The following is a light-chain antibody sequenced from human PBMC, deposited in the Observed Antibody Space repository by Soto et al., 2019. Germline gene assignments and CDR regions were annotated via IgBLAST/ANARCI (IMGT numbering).Light chain of an antibody. Sequence: DIQMAQSPSTLSASVGDRVTITCRARQSISSWLAWYQQKPGKAPKVLIYDASSLESGVPSRFSGSGSGTEFTLTISSLQPDDFATYYCQQYNSYWTFGQGTKVDIK. CDR3: QQYNSYWT. V-gene: IGKV1-5*01. CDR1: QSISSW. J-gene: IGKJ1*01. CDR2: DAS.